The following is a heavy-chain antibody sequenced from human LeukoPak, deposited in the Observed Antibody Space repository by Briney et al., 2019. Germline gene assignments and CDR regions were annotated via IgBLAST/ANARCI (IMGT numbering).Heavy chain of an antibody. Sequence: GGSLRLSCAASGFTFSSYSMNWVRQAPGKGLEWVSSISSSSSYIYYADSVKGRFTISRDNAKNSLYLQMNSLRTDDTSVYYCARGSVGTPPPFAYWGQGTLVTVSS. D-gene: IGHD2-15*01. CDR2: ISSSSSYI. J-gene: IGHJ4*01. CDR3: ARGSVGTPPPFAY. CDR1: GFTFSSYS. V-gene: IGHV3-21*01.